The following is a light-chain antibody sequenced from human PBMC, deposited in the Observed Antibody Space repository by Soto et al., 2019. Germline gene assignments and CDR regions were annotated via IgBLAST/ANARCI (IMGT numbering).Light chain of an antibody. V-gene: IGLV2-14*01. CDR2: EVS. CDR1: NSDVGNYKY. J-gene: IGLJ1*01. CDR3: FSYTSRGTYV. Sequence: QPVLTQPASVSCTPGQSITISCTGTNSDVGNYKYVSWYQQPPGKAHKLIIYEVSNRPSGVSNRFSVSKSGNTAFLTISGLQAEGVTDYYCFSYTSRGTYVFGNGSKVTGL.